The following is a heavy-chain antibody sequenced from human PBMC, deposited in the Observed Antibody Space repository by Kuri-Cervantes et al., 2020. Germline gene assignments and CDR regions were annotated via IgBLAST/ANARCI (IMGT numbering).Heavy chain of an antibody. J-gene: IGHJ4*02. CDR3: ARGRDYWWEMQGPLDY. D-gene: IGHD2-8*01. Sequence: ASVTVSCKVSGYTLTELPMHWVRQAPGKGLQWMGGFAPDDGKTVYAQKFQGRVTMTEDTSADTAYMRLSSLRSCDTAVYYWARGRDYWWEMQGPLDYLGQGTLVTVSS. CDR2: FAPDDGKT. CDR1: GYTLTELP. V-gene: IGHV1-24*01.